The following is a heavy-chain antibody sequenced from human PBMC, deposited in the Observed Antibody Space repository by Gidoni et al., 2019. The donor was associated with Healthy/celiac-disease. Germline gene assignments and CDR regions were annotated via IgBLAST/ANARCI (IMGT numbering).Heavy chain of an antibody. CDR1: GYSISSGYY. D-gene: IGHD5-12*01. CDR2: SYHSVST. J-gene: IGHJ4*02. Sequence: QVQLQESGPGLVKPSETLSLTCTVSGYSISSGYYWGWIRQPPGKVLEWIGSSYHSVSTDYNPSLKSRVTISVDTSKNQFSLKLSSVTAADTAVYYCARDDVDIVATTSYYFDYWGQGTLVTVSS. CDR3: ARDDVDIVATTSYYFDY. V-gene: IGHV4-38-2*02.